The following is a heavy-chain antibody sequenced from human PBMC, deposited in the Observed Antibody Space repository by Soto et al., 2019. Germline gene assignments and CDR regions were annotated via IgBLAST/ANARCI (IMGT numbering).Heavy chain of an antibody. J-gene: IGHJ4*02. D-gene: IGHD1-26*01. Sequence: SETLSLTCTISGGSISTFYWSWFRQSPEKGLEWIGYIHYSGSTNYNPSLKSRVTISVETSKNQFSLKLTSVTAADTALYYCARAGFSGSYYDVDYWGQGTLVTVSS. V-gene: IGHV4-59*01. CDR1: GGSISTFY. CDR2: IHYSGST. CDR3: ARAGFSGSYYDVDY.